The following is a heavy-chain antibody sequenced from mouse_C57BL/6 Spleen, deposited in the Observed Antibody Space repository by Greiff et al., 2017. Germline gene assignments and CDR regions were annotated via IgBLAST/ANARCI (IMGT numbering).Heavy chain of an antibody. J-gene: IGHJ2*01. CDR3: TRKNGNRGFDY. CDR1: GFTFSSYA. CDR2: ISSGGDYI. D-gene: IGHD2-1*01. Sequence: EVKLMESGEGLVKPGGSLKLSCAASGFTFSSYAMSWVRQTPEKRLEWVAYISSGGDYIYYADTVKGRFPISRDNARNTLYLQMSSLKSEDAAMYYCTRKNGNRGFDYWGQGTTLTVSS. V-gene: IGHV5-9-1*02.